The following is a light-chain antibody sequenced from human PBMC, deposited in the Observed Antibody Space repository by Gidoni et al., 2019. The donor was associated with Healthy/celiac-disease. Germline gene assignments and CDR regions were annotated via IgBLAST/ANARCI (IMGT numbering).Light chain of an antibody. V-gene: IGKV3-11*01. CDR1: QSVSSY. J-gene: IGKJ1*01. CDR2: DAS. Sequence: EIVLTQSPATLSLSPGERATLSCRASQSVSSYLAWYQQKPGQATRLLIYDASNRATGIPARFSGSGSGTDFTLTISSREPEDCAVYYCQQRETFXXXTKVEIK. CDR3: QQRET.